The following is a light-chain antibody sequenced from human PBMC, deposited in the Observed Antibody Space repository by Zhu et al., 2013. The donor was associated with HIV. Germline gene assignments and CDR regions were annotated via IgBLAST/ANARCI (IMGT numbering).Light chain of an antibody. J-gene: IGKJ2*01. CDR1: QSVLDRSNNQNY. CDR3: QQYYSAPHT. CDR2: WAS. Sequence: DIVMTQSPDSLAVSLGERATVNCKSRQSVLDRSNNQNYLAWYQQKRGQPPKLLIYWASTRESGVPDRFSGSGSGTDFTLTINSLQAEDVAVYYCQQYYSAPHTFGQGTKAGDQT. V-gene: IGKV4-1*01.